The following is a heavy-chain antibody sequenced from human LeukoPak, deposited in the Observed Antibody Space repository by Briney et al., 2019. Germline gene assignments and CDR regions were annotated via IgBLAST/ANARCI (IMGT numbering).Heavy chain of an antibody. D-gene: IGHD6-13*01. CDR1: GFTFSSYR. J-gene: IGHJ3*02. Sequence: PGRSLRLSCAASGFTFSSYRMHWVRQAPGKGLEWVAVIWYDGSNKYYADSVKGRFTISRDNSKNTLYLKMNSLRAEDTAVYYCARDGIAAAGYPGGAFDIWGQGTMVTVSS. CDR3: ARDGIAAAGYPGGAFDI. CDR2: IWYDGSNK. V-gene: IGHV3-33*01.